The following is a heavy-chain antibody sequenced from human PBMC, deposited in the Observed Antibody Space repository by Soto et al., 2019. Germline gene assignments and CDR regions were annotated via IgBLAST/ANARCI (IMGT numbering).Heavy chain of an antibody. CDR3: ARDGQSLAPYALDV. CDR2: ISGSGGST. Sequence: GGSLRLSCAASGFTFSSYAMSWVRQAPGKGLEWVSAISGSGGSTYYADSVKGRFTISRDNSKNTLYVQMDSLRVEDTAVYYCARDGQSLAPYALDVWGQGTSVTVSS. CDR1: GFTFSSYA. J-gene: IGHJ6*02. D-gene: IGHD6-19*01. V-gene: IGHV3-23*01.